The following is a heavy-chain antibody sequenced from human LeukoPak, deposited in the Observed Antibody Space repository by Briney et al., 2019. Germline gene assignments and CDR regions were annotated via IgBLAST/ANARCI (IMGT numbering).Heavy chain of an antibody. Sequence: PGGSLRLSCAASGFTFSNYAMSWVRQAPGKGLEWVSAISGSGDNTYYADSVKGRFTVSRDNSKNTLYLQMNSLRAEDTAVYYCARDYRDFWSGYYLTYYFDYWGQGTLVTVSS. CDR3: ARDYRDFWSGYYLTYYFDY. D-gene: IGHD3-3*01. CDR1: GFTFSNYA. J-gene: IGHJ4*02. V-gene: IGHV3-23*01. CDR2: ISGSGDNT.